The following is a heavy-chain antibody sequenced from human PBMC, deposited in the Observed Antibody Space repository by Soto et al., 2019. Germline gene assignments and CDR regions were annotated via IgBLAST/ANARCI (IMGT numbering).Heavy chain of an antibody. CDR2: IKDDGSEI. J-gene: IGHJ4*02. Sequence: GGSLRLSCAVSGFNVMSYWMSWVRQAPGKGLEWVASIKDDGSEIYYLQSVRGRFTISRDSAGNALHLAMNYLSAEDTGVYFCARDIGFDYINWGQGTLVTVSS. CDR3: ARDIGFDYIN. V-gene: IGHV3-7*01. CDR1: GFNVMSYW. D-gene: IGHD3-10*01.